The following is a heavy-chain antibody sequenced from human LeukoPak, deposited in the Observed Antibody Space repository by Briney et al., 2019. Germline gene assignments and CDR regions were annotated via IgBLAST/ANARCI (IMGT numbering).Heavy chain of an antibody. CDR1: GFTFSSYS. J-gene: IGHJ6*03. CDR3: ARDQAVAGTFYYYYMDV. CDR2: ISSSSSYI. V-gene: IGHV3-21*01. D-gene: IGHD6-19*01. Sequence: PGGSLRLSCAASGFTFSSYSMNWVRQAPGKGLEWVSSISSSSSYIYYADSVKGRFTISRDNAKNSLYLQMNSLRAEDTAVYYCARDQAVAGTFYYYYMDVWGKGTTVTISS.